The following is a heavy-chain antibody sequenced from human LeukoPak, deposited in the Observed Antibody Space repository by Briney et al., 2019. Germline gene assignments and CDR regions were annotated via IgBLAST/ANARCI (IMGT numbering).Heavy chain of an antibody. CDR3: ASHPLLDYHDSSGYYGYDY. D-gene: IGHD3-22*01. CDR1: GGTFSSYA. V-gene: IGHV1-69*13. CDR2: IIPIFGTA. Sequence: GASVKVSCKASGGTFSSYAISWVRQAPGQGLEWMGGIIPIFGTANYAQKFQGRVTITADESTSTAYMELSSLRSEDTAVYYCASHPLLDYHDSSGYYGYDYWGQGTLVTVSS. J-gene: IGHJ4*02.